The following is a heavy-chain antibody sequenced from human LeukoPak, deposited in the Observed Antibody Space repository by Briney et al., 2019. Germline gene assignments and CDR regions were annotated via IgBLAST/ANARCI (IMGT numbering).Heavy chain of an antibody. CDR1: GFTFSNYW. D-gene: IGHD3-10*01. Sequence: GGSLRLSCAASGFTFSNYWMSWVRQAPGKGLEWVANIKQDGSEKYYVDSVKGRFTISRDNAKNSLYLQMNSLRAEDTAVYYCARWSVLLWFGETGGFDYWGQGTLVTVSS. V-gene: IGHV3-7*04. J-gene: IGHJ4*02. CDR3: ARWSVLLWFGETGGFDY. CDR2: IKQDGSEK.